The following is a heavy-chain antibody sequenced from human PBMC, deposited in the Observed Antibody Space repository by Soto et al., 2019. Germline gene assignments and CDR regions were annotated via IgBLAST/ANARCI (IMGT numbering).Heavy chain of an antibody. CDR1: GFTFSSYG. V-gene: IGHV3-15*07. CDR3: TTDLKYYYDSSVLDY. CDR2: IKSKTDGGTT. J-gene: IGHJ4*02. D-gene: IGHD3-22*01. Sequence: GGSLRLSCAASGFTFSSYGMNWVRQAPGKGLEWVGRIKSKTDGGTTDYAAPVKGRFTISRDDSKNTLYLQMNSLKTEDTAVYYCTTDLKYYYDSSVLDYWGQGTLVTVSS.